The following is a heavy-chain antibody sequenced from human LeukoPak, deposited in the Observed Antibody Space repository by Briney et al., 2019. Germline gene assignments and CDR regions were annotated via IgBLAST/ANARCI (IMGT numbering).Heavy chain of an antibody. CDR3: ARDRDPGYYDTNGYRRVNAFDI. CDR1: GFTFSNYE. Sequence: GGSLRLSCATSGFTFSNYEMNWVRQAPGKGLEWISYLTTSGSTKYYADSVKGRFTISRDNAKNSLFLQMNSLRAEDTAVYCCARDRDPGYYDTNGYRRVNAFDIWGQGTMVTVSS. D-gene: IGHD3-22*01. J-gene: IGHJ3*02. CDR2: LTTSGSTK. V-gene: IGHV3-48*03.